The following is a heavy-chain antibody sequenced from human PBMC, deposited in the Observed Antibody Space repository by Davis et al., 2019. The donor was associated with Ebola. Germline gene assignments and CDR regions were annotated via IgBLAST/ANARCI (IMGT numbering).Heavy chain of an antibody. CDR2: ISSSGSTI. CDR3: ARNRIAGSSSFYYYYGMDV. V-gene: IGHV3-11*01. J-gene: IGHJ6*02. Sequence: GESLKISCAASGFTVSSNYMSWIRQAPGKGLEWVSYISSSGSTIYYADSVKGRFTISRDNAKNSLYLQMNSLRAEDTAVYYCARNRIAGSSSFYYYYGMDVWGQGTTVTVSS. D-gene: IGHD6-6*01. CDR1: GFTVSSNY.